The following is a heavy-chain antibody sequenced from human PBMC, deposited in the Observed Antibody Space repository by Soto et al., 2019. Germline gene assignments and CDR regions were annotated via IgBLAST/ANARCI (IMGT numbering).Heavy chain of an antibody. J-gene: IGHJ4*02. V-gene: IGHV1-18*01. D-gene: IGHD3-22*01. Sequence: QVQLVQSGAEVKKPGASVKVSCKASGYTFTSYGISWVRQAPGQGLEWMGWISAYNGNTNYAQKLQGRVTMTTDTSTSTAYMELRSLRSDDTAVYYCARDLSNYYDSSGYQGYFDYWGQGTLVTVSS. CDR2: ISAYNGNT. CDR1: GYTFTSYG. CDR3: ARDLSNYYDSSGYQGYFDY.